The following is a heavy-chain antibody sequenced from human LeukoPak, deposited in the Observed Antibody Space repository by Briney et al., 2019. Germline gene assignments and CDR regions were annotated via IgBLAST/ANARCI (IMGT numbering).Heavy chain of an antibody. D-gene: IGHD2-15*01. Sequence: QPGGSLRLSCVASGFTFSSNAVSWVRQAPGKGLEWVSSISGSGGITYYADSVKGRFTISRDNSENTLFLQMNSLRVEDTAIYYCARGTIVASTRLFFDWWGQGTLVTVSS. CDR2: ISGSGGIT. CDR1: GFTFSSNA. J-gene: IGHJ5*01. V-gene: IGHV3-23*01. CDR3: ARGTIVASTRLFFDW.